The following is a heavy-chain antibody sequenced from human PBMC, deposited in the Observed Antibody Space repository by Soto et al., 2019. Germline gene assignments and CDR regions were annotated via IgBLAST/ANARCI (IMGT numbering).Heavy chain of an antibody. CDR2: IHHSGST. CDR1: GGSISNAAYY. CDR3: ARWARTSIGGKDFDY. D-gene: IGHD3-16*01. Sequence: PSETLSLTCTVSGGSISNAAYYWSWIRQPPGKGLEWIGEIHHSGSTNYNPSLKSRVLISLDTSKNHFFLRLTSVTAADTAVYYCARWARTSIGGKDFDYWGQGTLVTVSS. V-gene: IGHV4-34*01. J-gene: IGHJ4*02.